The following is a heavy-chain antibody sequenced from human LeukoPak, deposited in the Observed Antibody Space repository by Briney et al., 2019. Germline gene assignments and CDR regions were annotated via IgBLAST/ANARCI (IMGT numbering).Heavy chain of an antibody. CDR1: GGSFSGYY. CDR3: ARALPWQQPVDY. Sequence: SETLCLTCAVYGGSFSGYYWSWIRQPPGKGLEWIGEINHSGRTNYNPSPKSRVTTSVDTFKNTFSINLSTVTAADTAVYYCARALPWQQPVDYWGQGTLVTVSS. J-gene: IGHJ4*02. V-gene: IGHV4-34*01. CDR2: INHSGRT. D-gene: IGHD6-13*01.